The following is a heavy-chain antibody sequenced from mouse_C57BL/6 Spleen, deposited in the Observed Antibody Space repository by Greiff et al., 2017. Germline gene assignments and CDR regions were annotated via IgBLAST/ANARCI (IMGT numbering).Heavy chain of an antibody. Sequence: QVQLQQSGAELVKPGASVKISCKASGYAFSSYWMNWVKQRPGKGLEWIGQIYPGDGDTNYNGKFKGKATLTADKSSSTAYMQLSSLTSEDSAVYFCARAASSGPWFACWGQGILVTVSA. J-gene: IGHJ3*01. CDR1: GYAFSSYW. V-gene: IGHV1-80*01. CDR2: IYPGDGDT. D-gene: IGHD3-2*02. CDR3: ARAASSGPWFAC.